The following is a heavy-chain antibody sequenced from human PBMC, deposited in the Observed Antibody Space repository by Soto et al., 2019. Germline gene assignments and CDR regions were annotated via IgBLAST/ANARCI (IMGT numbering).Heavy chain of an antibody. D-gene: IGHD6-19*01. J-gene: IGHJ6*02. CDR3: ARGSSGWSYYYYGMDV. CDR1: GFTFSSYG. CDR2: IWYDGSNK. Sequence: SLRLSCAASGFTFSSYGMHWVRQAPGKGLEWVAVIWYDGSNKYYADSVKGRFTISRDNSKNTLYLQMNSLRAEDTAVYYCARGSSGWSYYYYGMDVWGQGTTVTVSS. V-gene: IGHV3-33*01.